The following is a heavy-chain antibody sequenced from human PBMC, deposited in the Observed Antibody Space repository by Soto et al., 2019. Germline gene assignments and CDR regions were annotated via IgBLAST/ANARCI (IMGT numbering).Heavy chain of an antibody. D-gene: IGHD1-7*01. V-gene: IGHV4-39*01. CDR1: GGSISSSSYY. Sequence: QLQLQESGPGLVKPSETLSLTCTVSGGSISSSSYYWGWIRQPPGKGLEWIGSIYYSGSTYYNPSLKSRVTISVATSMTQCSLKLSSVTAADTAVYYCACAPGTQSVFDYWGQGTLVTVSS. CDR3: ACAPGTQSVFDY. CDR2: IYYSGST. J-gene: IGHJ4*02.